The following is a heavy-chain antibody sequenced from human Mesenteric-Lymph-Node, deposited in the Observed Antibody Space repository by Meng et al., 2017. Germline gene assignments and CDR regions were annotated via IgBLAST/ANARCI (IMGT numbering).Heavy chain of an antibody. V-gene: IGHV3-33*06. CDR3: AKGNYYGSGSGDV. CDR2: IWYDGSNK. D-gene: IGHD3-10*01. CDR1: GFTFSSYG. Sequence: GESLKISCAASGFTFSSYGMHWVRQAPGKGLEWVAVIWYDGSNKYYADSVKGRFTISRVNSKNTLYLQMNSLRAEDTAVYYCAKGNYYGSGSGDVWGQGATVTVSS. J-gene: IGHJ6*02.